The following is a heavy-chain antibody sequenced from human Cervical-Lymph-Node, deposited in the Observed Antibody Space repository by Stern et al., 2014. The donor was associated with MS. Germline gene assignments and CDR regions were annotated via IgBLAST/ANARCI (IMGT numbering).Heavy chain of an antibody. V-gene: IGHV4-59*01. CDR3: ARLTTVTAFDY. Sequence: QLQLKESGPGLVKPSETLSLTSTVSGGSISSYYWSRILQPPGKGLEWIGYINYSGTTYYNPSLTNRVTTSVDTSKNQFYLNPSSVTAADTAVYYCARLTTVTAFDYWGQGTLVTVSS. J-gene: IGHJ4*02. D-gene: IGHD4-17*01. CDR1: GGSISSYY. CDR2: INYSGTT.